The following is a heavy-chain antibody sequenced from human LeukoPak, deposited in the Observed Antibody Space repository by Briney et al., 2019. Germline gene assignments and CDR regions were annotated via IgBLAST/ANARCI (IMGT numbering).Heavy chain of an antibody. CDR3: ARDPGHSYGYSFDY. V-gene: IGHV3-30*03. D-gene: IGHD5-18*01. CDR2: ISYDGSNK. CDR1: GFTFSSYG. Sequence: GRSLRLSCAASGFTFSSYGMHWVRQAPGKGLEWVAVISYDGSNKYYADSVKGRFTISRDNSKNTLYLQMNSLRAEDTAVYYCARDPGHSYGYSFDYWGQGTLVTVSS. J-gene: IGHJ4*02.